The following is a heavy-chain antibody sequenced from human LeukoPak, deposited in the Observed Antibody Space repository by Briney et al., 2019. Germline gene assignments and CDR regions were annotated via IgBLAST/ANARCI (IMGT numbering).Heavy chain of an antibody. V-gene: IGHV3-30*03. CDR2: ISYDGSNK. CDR1: GFTFSSYG. J-gene: IGHJ2*01. CDR3: ARLGQPPRFLEWSPGWYFDL. D-gene: IGHD3-3*01. Sequence: GGSLRLSCAASGFTFSSYGMHWVRQAPGKGLEWVAVISYDGSNKYYADSVKGRFTTSRDNSKNTPYLQMNSLRAEDTAVYYCARLGQPPRFLEWSPGWYFDLWGRGTLVTVSS.